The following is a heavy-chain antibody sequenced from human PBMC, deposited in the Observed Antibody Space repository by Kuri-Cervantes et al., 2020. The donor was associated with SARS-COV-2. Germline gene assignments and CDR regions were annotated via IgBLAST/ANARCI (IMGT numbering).Heavy chain of an antibody. V-gene: IGHV4-4*07. D-gene: IGHD1-7*01. CDR2: IYTSGST. CDR3: ARDIPSFNWNYHPPYYYYYMDV. CDR1: GGSISSYY. J-gene: IGHJ6*03. Sequence: SETLSLTCTVSGGSISSYYWSWIRQPAGKGLEWIGRIYTSGSTNYNPSLKSRVTMSVDTSKNQFSLKLSSVTAADTAVYYCARDIPSFNWNYHPPYYYYYMDVCGKAIT.